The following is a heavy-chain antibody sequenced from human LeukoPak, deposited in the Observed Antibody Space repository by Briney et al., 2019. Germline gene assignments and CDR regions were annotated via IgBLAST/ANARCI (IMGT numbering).Heavy chain of an antibody. Sequence: ASVKVSCKASGHTFTNYYIHWVRQAPGQGLEWVGWINPNSGDTNYAQKLQGRVTMTRDTSIITAFMELSRLTSDDTAVYYCARVVSGGVIWAYWGQGTLVTVSS. CDR1: GHTFTNYY. J-gene: IGHJ4*02. CDR2: INPNSGDT. D-gene: IGHD3-16*01. V-gene: IGHV1-2*02. CDR3: ARVVSGGVIWAY.